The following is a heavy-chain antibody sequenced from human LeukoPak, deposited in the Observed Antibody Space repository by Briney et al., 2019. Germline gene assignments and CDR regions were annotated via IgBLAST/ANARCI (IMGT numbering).Heavy chain of an antibody. D-gene: IGHD1-26*01. CDR3: ARGGVGGARSYAFDI. Sequence: ASVKVSCKASGYTFTGYYMHWVRQAPGQGLEWMGWINPNSGGTNYAQKFQGRVTMTRDTSISTAYMELSRLRSDDTAVYYCARGGVGGARSYAFDIWGQGTMVTVSS. J-gene: IGHJ3*02. CDR1: GYTFTGYY. V-gene: IGHV1-2*02. CDR2: INPNSGGT.